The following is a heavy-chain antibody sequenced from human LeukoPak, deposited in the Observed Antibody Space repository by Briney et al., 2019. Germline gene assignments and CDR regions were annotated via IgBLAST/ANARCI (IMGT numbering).Heavy chain of an antibody. CDR2: INWSSDSI. Sequence: PGRSLRLSCAASGFSFDDYAMHWVRQAPGKGLEWVSGINWSSDSIGYADSVKGRFTISRDNAKNSLYLQMNSLRAEDTALYYCAKEGTKYTYVFPGGFDYWGQGALVTVSS. CDR1: GFSFDDYA. D-gene: IGHD5-18*01. V-gene: IGHV3-9*01. CDR3: AKEGTKYTYVFPGGFDY. J-gene: IGHJ4*02.